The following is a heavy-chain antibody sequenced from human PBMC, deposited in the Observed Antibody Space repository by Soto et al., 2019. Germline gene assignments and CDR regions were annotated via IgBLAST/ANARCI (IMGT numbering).Heavy chain of an antibody. CDR3: ARVGPSHYYDSSGYYSPLDY. CDR1: GDTSSSYT. J-gene: IGHJ4*02. D-gene: IGHD3-22*01. Sequence: GASVKVSCKASGDTSSSYTINWGRQAPGQGLEWMGGIIPMFGTANYAQKFKGRVTITAGETTSTVYMELSSLRSEDTAVYYCARVGPSHYYDSSGYYSPLDYWGQGTXVTVSS. CDR2: IIPMFGTA. V-gene: IGHV1-69*13.